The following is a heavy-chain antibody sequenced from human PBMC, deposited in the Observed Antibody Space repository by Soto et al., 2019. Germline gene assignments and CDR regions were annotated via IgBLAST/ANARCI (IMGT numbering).Heavy chain of an antibody. D-gene: IGHD1-26*01. V-gene: IGHV3-30*04. CDR1: GFIFSTYA. Sequence: QVQLVESGGGVVQPGRSLRLSCAASGFIFSTYAIHWVRQAPGKGLEWVAVISYDGGNQYYADSVKGRFTISRDNSKNALYLEMSSLRAEDTAVYYCVRAEVGATAQHYGMDVWGQGTAVTVSS. CDR3: VRAEVGATAQHYGMDV. CDR2: ISYDGGNQ. J-gene: IGHJ6*02.